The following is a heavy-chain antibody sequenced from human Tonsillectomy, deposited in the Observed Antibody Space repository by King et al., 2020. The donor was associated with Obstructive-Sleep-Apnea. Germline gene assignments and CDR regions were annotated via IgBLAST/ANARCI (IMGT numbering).Heavy chain of an antibody. Sequence: VQLQQWGAGLLKPSETLSLTCAVYGGSFSGYYWSWIRQPPGKGVEWVGEINHSGSTNYNPSLKSRVTISVDTSKNQFSLKLSSVTAADTAVYYCARGGYYGSGSQNWFDPWGQGTLVTVSS. V-gene: IGHV4-34*01. CDR2: INHSGST. D-gene: IGHD3-10*01. J-gene: IGHJ5*02. CDR3: ARGGYYGSGSQNWFDP. CDR1: GGSFSGYY.